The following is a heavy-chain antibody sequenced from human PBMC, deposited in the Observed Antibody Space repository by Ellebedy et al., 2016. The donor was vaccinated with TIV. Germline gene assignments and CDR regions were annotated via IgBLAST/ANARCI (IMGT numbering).Heavy chain of an antibody. V-gene: IGHV4-59*01. CDR3: ARFCSGGSCFGDH. CDR1: GGSISSYY. J-gene: IGHJ4*02. Sequence: MPSETLSLTCTVSGGSISSYYWSWIRQPPGKGLEWIGYISSNRGANYNPSLKSRITMSVATSKNQFSLKMSAVTAADTAVYHCARFCSGGSCFGDHWGQGTLVTVSS. CDR2: ISSNRGA. D-gene: IGHD2-15*01.